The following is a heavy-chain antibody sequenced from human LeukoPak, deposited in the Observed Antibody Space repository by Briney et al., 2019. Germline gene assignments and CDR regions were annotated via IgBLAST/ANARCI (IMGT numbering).Heavy chain of an antibody. CDR3: VRDNRSYNFDY. V-gene: IGHV3-74*01. D-gene: IGHD1-26*01. CDR1: GFTFSRYW. Sequence: GGSLRLSCAASGFTFSRYWMHWVRHAPGKGLVWVSCIKSDGSSTSIADSAKGRFTNSRDNAKNTVYLQMNSLRAEDTDVYYCVRDNRSYNFDYWGQGTLVTVSS. CDR2: IKSDGSST. J-gene: IGHJ4*02.